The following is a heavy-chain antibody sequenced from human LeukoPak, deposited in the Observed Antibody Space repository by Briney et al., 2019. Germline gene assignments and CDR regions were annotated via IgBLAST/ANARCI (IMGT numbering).Heavy chain of an antibody. CDR2: IYSSGST. Sequence: SETLSLACTVSGGSISSYYWSWIRQPAGKGLEWIGRIYSSGSTNYNPSLKSRVTMSVDTSKNQFSLKLSSVTAADTAVYYCAGSTVTTYQDAFDIWGQGTMVTVSS. CDR3: AGSTVTTYQDAFDI. V-gene: IGHV4-4*07. J-gene: IGHJ3*02. CDR1: GGSISSYY. D-gene: IGHD4-17*01.